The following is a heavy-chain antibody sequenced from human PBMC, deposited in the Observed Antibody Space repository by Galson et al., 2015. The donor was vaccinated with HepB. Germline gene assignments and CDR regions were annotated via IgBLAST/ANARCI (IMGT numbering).Heavy chain of an antibody. Sequence: SLRLSCAASGFTFSSYWMSWVRQAPGKGLEWVANIKQDGSEKYYVDSVKGRFTISRDNAKNSLYLQMNSLRAEDTAVYYCARTLRRYCSSTSCQGWFDPWGQGTLVTVSS. CDR3: ARTLRRYCSSTSCQGWFDP. V-gene: IGHV3-7*03. D-gene: IGHD2-2*01. CDR2: IKQDGSEK. CDR1: GFTFSSYW. J-gene: IGHJ5*02.